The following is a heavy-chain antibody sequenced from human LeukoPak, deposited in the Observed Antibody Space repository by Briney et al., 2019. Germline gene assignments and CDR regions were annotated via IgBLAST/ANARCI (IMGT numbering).Heavy chain of an antibody. CDR2: ISSSSKYI. CDR1: EFTFSSYN. Sequence: GGSLRLSCAASEFTFSSYNMNWVRQAPGKGLEWVSYISSSSKYIYYADSVKGRFTISRDNAKNSLYLQMNSLRAEDTAVYYCAREPFWSGYYSNLHFDYWGQGTLVTVSS. V-gene: IGHV3-21*01. D-gene: IGHD3-3*01. J-gene: IGHJ4*02. CDR3: AREPFWSGYYSNLHFDY.